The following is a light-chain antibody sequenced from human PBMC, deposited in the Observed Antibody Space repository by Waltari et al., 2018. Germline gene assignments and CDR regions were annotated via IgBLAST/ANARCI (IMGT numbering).Light chain of an antibody. Sequence: DIQLTQSPSFLSASVGDRVTITCRASQGISSNLAWYQHKPGQAPKILIYGASTLQSGVPSRFGGGGSGTEFTLTISSLQPEDFATYYCQQLNSYLFGGGTKVEIK. CDR1: QGISSN. CDR3: QQLNSYL. CDR2: GAS. J-gene: IGKJ4*01. V-gene: IGKV1-9*01.